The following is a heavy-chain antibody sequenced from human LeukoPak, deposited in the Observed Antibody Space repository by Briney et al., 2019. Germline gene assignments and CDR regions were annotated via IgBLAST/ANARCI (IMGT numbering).Heavy chain of an antibody. CDR1: GVTFSSYV. J-gene: IGHJ4*02. V-gene: IGHV3-23*01. CDR2: ISGSGGGT. Sequence: GGSLRLSCEASGVTFSSYVMSWVRQAPGKGPEWVSGISGSGGGTYYADSVKGRFAISRDNSKNTLYLQMNSLRAEDTAVYYCAKMGGVLLWFGEFNWGQGTLVTVSS. CDR3: AKMGGVLLWFGEFN. D-gene: IGHD3-10*01.